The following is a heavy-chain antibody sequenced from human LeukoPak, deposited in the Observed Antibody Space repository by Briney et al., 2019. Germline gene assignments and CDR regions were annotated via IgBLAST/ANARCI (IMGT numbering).Heavy chain of an antibody. CDR2: ISSSGSTI. Sequence: GGSLRLSCAASGFTFSSYGMNWVRQAPGKGLEWVSYISSSGSTIYYADSVKGRFTISRDNAKNSLYLQMNSPRAEDTAVYYCATEPNAYGEYFDYWGQGTLVTVSS. CDR1: GFTFSSYG. D-gene: IGHD1-14*01. J-gene: IGHJ4*02. V-gene: IGHV3-48*03. CDR3: ATEPNAYGEYFDY.